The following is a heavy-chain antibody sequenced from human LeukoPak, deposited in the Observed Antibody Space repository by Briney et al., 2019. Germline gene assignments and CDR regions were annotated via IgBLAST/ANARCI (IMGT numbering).Heavy chain of an antibody. J-gene: IGHJ4*02. CDR3: ATSPTTIFGVVIDY. Sequence: PGGSLRLSCAASGFTFSSYWMSWVRQAPGKGLEWVANIKQDGSEKYYVDSVKGRFTISRDNAKNSLYLQMNSLRAEDTAVYYCATSPTTIFGVVIDYWGQGTLVTVSS. V-gene: IGHV3-7*01. D-gene: IGHD3-3*01. CDR1: GFTFSSYW. CDR2: IKQDGSEK.